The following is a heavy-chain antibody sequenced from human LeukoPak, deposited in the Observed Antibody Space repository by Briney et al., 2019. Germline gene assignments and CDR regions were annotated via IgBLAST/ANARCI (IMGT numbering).Heavy chain of an antibody. CDR2: IYSGGSF. CDR3: TTNIYDFWSGYFSSY. CDR1: GVTANINF. D-gene: IGHD3-3*01. V-gene: IGHV3-53*01. J-gene: IGHJ4*02. Sequence: GGSLRLSCAASGVTANINFMSWVRQAPGKGLEWVSVIYSGGSFFHADSVKGRVTISRDRSRNTLYLQMHSLRADDTAVYYCTTNIYDFWSGYFSSYWGQGTLVTVSS.